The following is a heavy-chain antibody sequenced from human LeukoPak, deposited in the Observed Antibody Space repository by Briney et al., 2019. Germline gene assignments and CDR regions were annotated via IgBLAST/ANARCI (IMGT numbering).Heavy chain of an antibody. CDR1: GFTFDHTA. CDR3: AKGSYGDYRFYYTDV. D-gene: IGHD4-17*01. CDR2: ISWNSGSI. Sequence: PGRSLRLSCAASGFTFDHTAMHWVRQAPGKGLEWVSGISWNSGSIGYADSVKGRFTISRDNAKNSLYLQMNSLRAEDMALYYRAKGSYGDYRFYYTDVWGKGTTVIVSS. J-gene: IGHJ6*03. V-gene: IGHV3-9*03.